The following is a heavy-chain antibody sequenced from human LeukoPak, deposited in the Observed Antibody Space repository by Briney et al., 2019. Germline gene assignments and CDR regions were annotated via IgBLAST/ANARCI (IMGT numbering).Heavy chain of an antibody. V-gene: IGHV4-39*07. CDR1: GGSISSSSYY. D-gene: IGHD2-2*01. CDR2: IYYSGST. CDR3: ARVVPAATPYFDY. J-gene: IGHJ4*02. Sequence: SETLSLTCTVSGGSISSSSYYWGWIRQPPGKGLEWIGSIYYSGSTYYNPSLKSRVTISVDTSKNQFSLKLSSVTAADTAVYYCARVVPAATPYFDYWGQGTLVTVSS.